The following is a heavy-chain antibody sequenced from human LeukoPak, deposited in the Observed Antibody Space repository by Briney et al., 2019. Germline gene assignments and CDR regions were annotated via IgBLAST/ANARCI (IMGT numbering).Heavy chain of an antibody. CDR3: ARHPGWLRSDYYYYYMDV. CDR1: GGSISSSSYY. D-gene: IGHD5-12*01. V-gene: IGHV4-39*01. CDR2: IYYSGST. J-gene: IGHJ6*03. Sequence: SGTLSVTCAVSGGSISSSSYYWGWIRQPPGKGLEWIGSIYYSGSTYYNPSLKSRVTISVDTSKNQFSLKLSSVTAADTAVYYCARHPGWLRSDYYYYYMDVWGKGTTVTISS.